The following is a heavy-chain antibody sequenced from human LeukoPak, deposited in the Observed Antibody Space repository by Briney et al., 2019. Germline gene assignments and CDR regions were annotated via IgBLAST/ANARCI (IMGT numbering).Heavy chain of an antibody. CDR1: GFTFSSYA. D-gene: IGHD3-9*01. CDR3: AKVYFISDC. Sequence: GGSLRLSCAASGFTFSSYAMNWVRQAPGKGLEWVSVIGGSGTSTYYADSVKSRFTISRDNSKNTLYLQMNSLRADDTAVYYCAKVYFISDCWGQGTLVTVSS. V-gene: IGHV3-23*01. CDR2: IGGSGTST. J-gene: IGHJ4*02.